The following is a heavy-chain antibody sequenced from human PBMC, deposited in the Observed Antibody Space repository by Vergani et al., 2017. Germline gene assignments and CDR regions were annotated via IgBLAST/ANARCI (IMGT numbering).Heavy chain of an antibody. CDR2: FYTGGGT. CDR3: ARDPLYSTTWPFLLLDMDV. Sequence: QVQLQESGPGLVRPSQTLSLTCTVSGGSISSGRYYWSWFWQPAGKGLEWIGRFYTGGGTSYNPSLKSRVTISVDTSKNQFSLQLSSVTAADTAVYYCARDPLYSTTWPFLLLDMDVWGQGTTVTVSS. V-gene: IGHV4-61*02. D-gene: IGHD6-13*01. CDR1: GGSISSGRYY. J-gene: IGHJ6*02.